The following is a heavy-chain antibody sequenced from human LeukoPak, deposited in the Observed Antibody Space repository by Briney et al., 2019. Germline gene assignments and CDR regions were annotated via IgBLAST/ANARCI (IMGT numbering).Heavy chain of an antibody. V-gene: IGHV4-34*01. CDR3: ARGHYVWGSYRLDY. CDR1: GGSFSGYY. J-gene: IGHJ4*02. Sequence: PSETLSLTCAVYGGSFSGYYWSWIRQPPGKGLEWIGEINHSGSTNYNPSLKSRVTISVDTSKSQFSLKLSSVTAADTAVYYCARGHYVWGSYRLDYWGQGTLVTVSS. CDR2: INHSGST. D-gene: IGHD3-16*02.